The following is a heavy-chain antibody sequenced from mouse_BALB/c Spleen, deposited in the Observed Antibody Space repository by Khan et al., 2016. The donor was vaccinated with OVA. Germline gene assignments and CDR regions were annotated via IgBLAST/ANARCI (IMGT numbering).Heavy chain of an antibody. D-gene: IGHD2-4*01. J-gene: IGHJ3*01. CDR3: TRKDYYDYDPFPY. Sequence: VQLKESGPGLVKPSQSLSLTCTVTGYSITSEYAWNWIRHFPGNKLEWMGYINYSGNTRYNPSLKSRISITRDTSKNQFFLQLNSVTTEDTATYYCTRKDYYDYDPFPYWGQGTVVTVSA. CDR1: GYSITSEYA. CDR2: INYSGNT. V-gene: IGHV3-2*02.